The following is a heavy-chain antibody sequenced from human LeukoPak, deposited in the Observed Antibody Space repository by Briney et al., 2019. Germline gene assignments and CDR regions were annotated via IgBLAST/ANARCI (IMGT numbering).Heavy chain of an antibody. Sequence: SETLSLTCSVSGDSINSDYWSWLRQPPGKGLEWIAYIHYSGSTNYNPSLKSRVTISVDTSKKEFSLKLSSVTAADTAVYYCARGAGWYNYWGQGILVTVSS. V-gene: IGHV4-59*01. D-gene: IGHD6-19*01. CDR3: ARGAGWYNY. CDR2: IHYSGST. J-gene: IGHJ4*02. CDR1: GDSINSDY.